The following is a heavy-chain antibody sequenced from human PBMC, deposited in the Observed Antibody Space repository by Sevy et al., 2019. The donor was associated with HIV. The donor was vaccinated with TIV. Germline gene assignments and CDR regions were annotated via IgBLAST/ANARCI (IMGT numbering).Heavy chain of an antibody. CDR2: ISYDGSNK. Sequence: GGSLKLSCAASGFTFSSYGMHWVRQAPGKGLEWVALISYDGSNKYYADSVKGRFTISRDNSKNPLYLQMNSLRAEDTAVYYCAKGRDSSGWYYYGMDVWGQGTTVTVSS. J-gene: IGHJ6*02. CDR3: AKGRDSSGWYYYGMDV. D-gene: IGHD6-19*01. CDR1: GFTFSSYG. V-gene: IGHV3-30*18.